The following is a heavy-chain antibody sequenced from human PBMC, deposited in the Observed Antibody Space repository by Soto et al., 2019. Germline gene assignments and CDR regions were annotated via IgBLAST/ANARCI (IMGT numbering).Heavy chain of an antibody. CDR2: IYWDDDN. Sequence: QITLKESGPTLVKVTQTLTLTCTFSGFSLSTSGVGVAWSRQPPGKALEWLALIYWDDDNRYSPSLKSRLTITKDTSKNQVVLTMTYMAPVDTATYYCAHTLLRRSTYYYVMDVWGQGTTVTVSS. CDR1: GFSLSTSGVG. J-gene: IGHJ6*02. V-gene: IGHV2-5*02. CDR3: AHTLLRRSTYYYVMDV. D-gene: IGHD3-10*01.